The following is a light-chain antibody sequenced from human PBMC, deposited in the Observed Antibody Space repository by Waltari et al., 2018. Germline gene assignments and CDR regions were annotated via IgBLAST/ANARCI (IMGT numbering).Light chain of an antibody. CDR2: WAS. Sequence: QGVLTNSNYKNYLAWYQQKPGQPPRLLIYWASTRESGVPDRFSGSGSGTDFTLTISNLQAEDVAVYYCQQYYRSRTFGQGTKVEIK. CDR3: QQYYRSRT. V-gene: IGKV4-1*01. J-gene: IGKJ1*01. CDR1: QGVLTNSNYKNY.